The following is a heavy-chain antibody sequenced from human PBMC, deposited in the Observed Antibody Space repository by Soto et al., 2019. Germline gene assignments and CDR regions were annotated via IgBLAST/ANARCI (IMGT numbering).Heavy chain of an antibody. Sequence: GESLKISCPGSGYSFSTYWISWVRQMPWKGLEWMGIIYPGDSDTRYSPSFQGQVTISADTSTKTAYLQWSSLKASDTAIYYCARLPQLLWFGALTSRAYYSNYWGPGTLVTVSS. V-gene: IGHV5-51*01. CDR1: GYSFSTYW. CDR2: IYPGDSDT. CDR3: ARLPQLLWFGALTSRAYYSNY. J-gene: IGHJ4*02. D-gene: IGHD3-10*01.